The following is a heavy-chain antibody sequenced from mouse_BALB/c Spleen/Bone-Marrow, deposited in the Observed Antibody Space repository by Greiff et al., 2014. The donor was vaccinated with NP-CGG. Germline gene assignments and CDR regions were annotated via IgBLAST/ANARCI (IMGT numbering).Heavy chain of an antibody. V-gene: IGHV1-18*01. D-gene: IGHD6-2*01. Sequence: VQLKESGPELVKPGASVKISCKTSGYKFNEYTMHWVKQSHGKSLEWIGGINPNNGGTSYNQKFKGDATLTVDKSSSTAYMELLSLTAEDSAVYYCARISPWGFAYWGQGTLVTVSA. CDR1: GYKFNEYT. CDR3: ARISPWGFAY. CDR2: INPNNGGT. J-gene: IGHJ3*01.